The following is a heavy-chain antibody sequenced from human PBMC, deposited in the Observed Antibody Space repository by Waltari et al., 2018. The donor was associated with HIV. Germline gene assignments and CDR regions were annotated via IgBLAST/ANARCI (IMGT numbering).Heavy chain of an antibody. D-gene: IGHD1-1*01. CDR1: GFTFRDDW. CDR3: VRGGTTVLRY. J-gene: IGHJ4*02. Sequence: EVQLVESGGGLVQPGGSLRLSCEASGFTFRDDWMSWVRQAPGKGLEWVAKIKEDGSEKYFVDSVKGRFTISRDNAKNSLFLQMNSLRAEDTAVYYCVRGGTTVLRYWGQGTQVTVSS. V-gene: IGHV3-7*01. CDR2: IKEDGSEK.